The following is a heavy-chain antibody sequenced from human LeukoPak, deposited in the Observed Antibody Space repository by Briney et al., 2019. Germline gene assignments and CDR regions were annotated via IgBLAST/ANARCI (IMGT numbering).Heavy chain of an antibody. CDR3: ARESGVTASPYPGTHSDL. CDR2: INTYGRDT. D-gene: IGHD3-3*01. J-gene: IGHJ5*02. V-gene: IGHV3-64*01. CDR1: GFTFSVYA. Sequence: GGSLRLSCAASGFTFSVYALHWVRQAPGKGLEDVSAINTYGRDTYYASSVEGRFTISRDNTRNTVWLQMDSLRPEDTAVYYCARESGVTASPYPGTHSDLWGRGTLVTVSS.